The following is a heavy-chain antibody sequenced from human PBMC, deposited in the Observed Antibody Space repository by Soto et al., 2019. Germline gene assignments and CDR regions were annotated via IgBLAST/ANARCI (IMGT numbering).Heavy chain of an antibody. CDR3: AAVAGYYDFWSGYYSTQYYYYYGMDV. CDR1: GFTFTSSA. J-gene: IGHJ6*02. D-gene: IGHD3-3*01. Sequence: GASVKVSCKASGFTFTSSAVQWVRQARGQRLEWIGWIVVGSGNTNYAQKFQERVTITRDMSTSTAYMELSSLRSEDTAVYYCAAVAGYYDFWSGYYSTQYYYYYGMDVWGQGTTVTVSS. CDR2: IVVGSGNT. V-gene: IGHV1-58*01.